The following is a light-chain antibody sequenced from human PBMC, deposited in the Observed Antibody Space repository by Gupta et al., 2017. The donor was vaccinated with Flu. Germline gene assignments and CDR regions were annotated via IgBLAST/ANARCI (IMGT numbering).Light chain of an antibody. V-gene: IGLV1-47*01. CDR3: ETWEDSLGGHVL. J-gene: IGLJ3*02. Sequence: QSVLTPPPSASGTPGQRVTISCSGGSPNIGRHYVYWYQQVPGTAPKLLIYRDTPRPSGVPERISGSKSGTSATLAIVGLRSEDEADYYCETWEDSLGGHVLFGGGTKVTVL. CDR2: RDT. CDR1: SPNIGRHY.